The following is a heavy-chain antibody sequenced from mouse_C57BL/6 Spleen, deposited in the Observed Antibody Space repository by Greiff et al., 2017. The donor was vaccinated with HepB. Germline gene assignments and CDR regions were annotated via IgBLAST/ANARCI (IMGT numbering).Heavy chain of an antibody. J-gene: IGHJ4*01. D-gene: IGHD2-1*01. V-gene: IGHV5-9*01. CDR1: GFTFSSYT. CDR3: ASPIYYGYYAMDY. CDR2: ISGGGGNT. Sequence: DVMLVESGGGLVKPGGSLKLSCAASGFTFSSYTMSWVRQTPEKRLEWVATISGGGGNTYYPDSVKGRFTISRDNAKNTLYLQMSSLRSEDTALYYCASPIYYGYYAMDYWGQGTSVTVSS.